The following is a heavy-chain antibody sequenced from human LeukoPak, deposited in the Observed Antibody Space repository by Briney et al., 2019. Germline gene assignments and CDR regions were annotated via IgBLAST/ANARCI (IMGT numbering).Heavy chain of an antibody. J-gene: IGHJ4*02. CDR2: IYSGGST. Sequence: RPGGSLRLSCAASGFTVSSNYVSWVRQAPGKGLEWVSVIYSGGSTYYADSVKGRFTISRHNSKNTLYLQMNSLRAEDTAVYYCARAQPSSSSWLPHYFDYWGQGTLVTVSS. V-gene: IGHV3-53*04. D-gene: IGHD6-13*01. CDR1: GFTVSSNY. CDR3: ARAQPSSSSWLPHYFDY.